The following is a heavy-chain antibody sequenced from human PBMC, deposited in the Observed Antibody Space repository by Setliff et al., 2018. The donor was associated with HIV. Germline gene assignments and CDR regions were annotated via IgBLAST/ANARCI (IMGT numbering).Heavy chain of an antibody. D-gene: IGHD4-17*01. J-gene: IGHJ4*02. CDR2: VYYSGST. CDR1: GGSMNNYY. V-gene: IGHV4-59*01. CDR3: ARDPPGYGDSNDY. Sequence: PSETLSLTCAVFGGSMNNYYWNWIRQPPGKGLEWIGYVYYSGSTKYSPSLKSRVSISIDTSKNQFSLRLHSVTAADTAVYYCARDPPGYGDSNDYWGQGTLVTVSS.